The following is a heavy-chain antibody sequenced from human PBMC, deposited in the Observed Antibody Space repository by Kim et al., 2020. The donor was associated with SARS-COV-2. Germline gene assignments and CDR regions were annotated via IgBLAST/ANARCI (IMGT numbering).Heavy chain of an antibody. J-gene: IGHJ6*02. CDR3: ARIFSSGYYYAMDV. CDR1: GGSIKSSSYY. V-gene: IGHV4-39*01. CDR2: LYYNGNT. D-gene: IGHD3-3*01. Sequence: SETLSLTCTASGGSIKSSSYYWGWVRQTPGKGLEWIAYLYYNGNTYFNPSLKSRVSLSADTAKNQFSLRLSSVTASDSAIYFCARIFSSGYYYAMDVWG.